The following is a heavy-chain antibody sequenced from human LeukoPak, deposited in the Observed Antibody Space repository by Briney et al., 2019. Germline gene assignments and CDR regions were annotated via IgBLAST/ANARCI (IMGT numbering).Heavy chain of an antibody. CDR3: ARGTSTIFGVVITSIGAFDI. D-gene: IGHD3-3*01. Sequence: SETLSLTCTVSGGSISSGGYYWSWIRQPPGKGLEWIGYIYHSGSTYYNPSLKSRVTISVDRSKNQYSLKLSSVTAADTAVYYCARGTSTIFGVVITSIGAFDIWGQGTMVTVSS. J-gene: IGHJ3*02. CDR2: IYHSGST. CDR1: GGSISSGGYY. V-gene: IGHV4-30-2*01.